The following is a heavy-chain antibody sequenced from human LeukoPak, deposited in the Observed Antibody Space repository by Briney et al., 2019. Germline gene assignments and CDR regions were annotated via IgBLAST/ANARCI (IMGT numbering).Heavy chain of an antibody. V-gene: IGHV3-30*02. CDR1: GFNFNTLG. CDR2: IRHDGSDQ. J-gene: IGHJ4*02. D-gene: IGHD3-10*01. CDR3: AKQIDGSGTFLYPKYFDY. Sequence: GGSLRLSCAASGFNFNTLGMHWVRQTPGKGLEWVAFIRHDGSDQYYADSVKGRFTLSRDNSQSTLYLQMNSLRTGDTAIYYCAKQIDGSGTFLYPKYFDYWGQGTLVTVSS.